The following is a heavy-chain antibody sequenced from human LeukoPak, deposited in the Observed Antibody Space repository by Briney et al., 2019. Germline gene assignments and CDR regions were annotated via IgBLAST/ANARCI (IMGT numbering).Heavy chain of an antibody. CDR2: ISYDGSNK. D-gene: IGHD5-12*01. V-gene: IGHV3-30-3*01. J-gene: IGHJ4*02. CDR3: ARDPYSGYGYPRPVDY. CDR1: GFTFSSYA. Sequence: GGSLRLSCAASGFTFSSYAMHWVRQAPGKGLEWVAVISYDGSNKYYADSVKGRFTISRDNSKNTLYPQMNSLRAEDTAVYYCARDPYSGYGYPRPVDYWGQGTLVTASS.